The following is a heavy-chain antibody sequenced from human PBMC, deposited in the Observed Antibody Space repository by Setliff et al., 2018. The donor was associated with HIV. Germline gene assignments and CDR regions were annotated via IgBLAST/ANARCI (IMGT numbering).Heavy chain of an antibody. D-gene: IGHD3-22*01. CDR2: INHRGST. CDR3: ARGDYHDSSGYEGFDH. V-gene: IGHV4-34*01. J-gene: IGHJ4*02. CDR1: GGSFSGFY. Sequence: SETLSLTCAVYGGSFSGFYWSWIRQPPGKGLEWIGEINHRGSTNFNPSLKSRVTILVDTSKNQFSVKLRSATAADTAVYYCARGDYHDSSGYEGFDHWGQGILVTVSS.